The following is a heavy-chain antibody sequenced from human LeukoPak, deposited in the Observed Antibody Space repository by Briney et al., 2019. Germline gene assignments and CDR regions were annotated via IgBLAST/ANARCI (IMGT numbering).Heavy chain of an antibody. V-gene: IGHV3-74*01. D-gene: IGHD6-19*01. J-gene: IGHJ2*01. Sequence: QPGGSLRLSCAASGFTFSSYWMHWVRQAPGKGRVWVSRIDSDGSSTTYADSVKGRFTISRDNAKNTLYLQMNSLRAEDTAVYYCARPPYSSGSFDIWGRGTLVTVSS. CDR2: IDSDGSST. CDR3: ARPPYSSGSFDI. CDR1: GFTFSSYW.